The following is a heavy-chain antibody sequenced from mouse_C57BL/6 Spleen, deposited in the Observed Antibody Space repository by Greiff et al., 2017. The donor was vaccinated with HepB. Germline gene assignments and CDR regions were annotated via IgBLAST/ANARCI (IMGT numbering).Heavy chain of an antibody. J-gene: IGHJ3*01. CDR3: ARHGDSLRPFAY. CDR2: IWSDGST. V-gene: IGHV2-6-1*01. CDR1: GFSLTSYG. D-gene: IGHD5-5*01. Sequence: VQLQQSGPGLVAPSQRLSITCTVSGFSLTSYGVHWVRQPPGKGLEWLVVIWSDGSTTYNSALKSRLSISKDNSKSQVFLKMNSLQTDDTAMYYCARHGDSLRPFAYWGQGTLVTVSA.